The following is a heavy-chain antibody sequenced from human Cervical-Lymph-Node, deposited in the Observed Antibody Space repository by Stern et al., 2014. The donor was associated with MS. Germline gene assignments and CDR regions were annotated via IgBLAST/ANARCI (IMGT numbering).Heavy chain of an antibody. CDR1: GGSISSYY. Sequence: QVQLQESGPGLVKPSETLSLTCTVSGGSISSYYWSWIRQPPGKGLEWIGYIYYSGSTNYNPSLKSRVTISVDTSKNQFSLKLSSVTAADTAVYYCARARWGNYDYWGQGTLVTVSS. V-gene: IGHV4-59*01. CDR3: ARARWGNYDY. D-gene: IGHD4-11*01. CDR2: IYYSGST. J-gene: IGHJ4*02.